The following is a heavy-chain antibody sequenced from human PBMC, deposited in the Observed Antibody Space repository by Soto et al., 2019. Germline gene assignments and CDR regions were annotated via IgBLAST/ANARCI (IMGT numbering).Heavy chain of an antibody. J-gene: IGHJ4*02. V-gene: IGHV3-48*03. CDR3: ARGTHYYDSSGYYY. CDR2: ISSSGSTI. D-gene: IGHD3-22*01. CDR1: GFTFSSYE. Sequence: EVQLVESGGGLVQPGGSLRLSCAASGFTFSSYEMNWVRQAPGKGLEWVSYISSSGSTIYYADSVKGRFTISRDNAKNSLYLQMNSLRAEDTAVYYCARGTHYYDSSGYYYWGQGTLVTVSS.